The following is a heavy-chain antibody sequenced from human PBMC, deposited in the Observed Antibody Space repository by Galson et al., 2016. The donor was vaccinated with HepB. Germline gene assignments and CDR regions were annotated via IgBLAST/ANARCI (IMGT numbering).Heavy chain of an antibody. J-gene: IGHJ6*02. CDR2: ISGNGDLT. V-gene: IGHV3-23*01. CDR3: ARGLAAVAYYGMDV. D-gene: IGHD2-21*01. CDR1: GFPFSSHA. Sequence: SLRLSCAASGFPFSSHAMNWVRQAPGGGLEWVSVISGNGDLTKYADSVRGRFTISRDNSKDTLFLQMNSLRVEETGVFYCARGLAAVAYYGMDVWGQGITVTVSS.